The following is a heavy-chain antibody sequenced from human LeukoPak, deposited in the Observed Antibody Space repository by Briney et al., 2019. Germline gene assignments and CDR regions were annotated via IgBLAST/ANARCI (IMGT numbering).Heavy chain of an antibody. Sequence: ASVKVSCKASGYTFTSYGISWVRQAPGQGLEWMGWISAYNGNTNYAQKLQGRVTMTTDTSTSTAYMELRSLRSDDTAVYYCARAPEYQSPYSSSIYYYYGRDVWGQGTTVTVSS. CDR1: GYTFTSYG. J-gene: IGHJ6*02. CDR2: ISAYNGNT. V-gene: IGHV1-18*01. CDR3: ARAPEYQSPYSSSIYYYYGRDV. D-gene: IGHD6-13*01.